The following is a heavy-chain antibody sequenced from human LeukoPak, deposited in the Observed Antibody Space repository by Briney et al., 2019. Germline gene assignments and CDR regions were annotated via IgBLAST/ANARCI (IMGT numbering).Heavy chain of an antibody. D-gene: IGHD2-2*01. J-gene: IGHJ5*02. Sequence: SETLSLTCTVSGGSISSGSYYWSWIRQPAGKGLEWIGRIYTSGSTNYNPSLKSRVTISVDTSKNQFFLKLSSVTAADTAVYYCARDTTAAEYWFDPWGQGTLVTVSS. CDR2: IYTSGST. CDR1: GGSISSGSYY. V-gene: IGHV4-61*02. CDR3: ARDTTAAEYWFDP.